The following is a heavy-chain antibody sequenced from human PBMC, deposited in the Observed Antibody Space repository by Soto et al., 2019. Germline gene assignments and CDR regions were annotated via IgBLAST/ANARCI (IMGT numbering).Heavy chain of an antibody. D-gene: IGHD6-6*01. Sequence: QVQLQSSGPGLVKPSQTLSLTCTVSGGSISRGGFYWSWIRQHPGKGLEWLGYIYYSGTTSYNPSLESRVKISVDTSKNQFSLTLRSVTAADTAVYYCARRTREYTSYGMDVWGQGTTVTVSS. J-gene: IGHJ6*02. CDR2: IYYSGTT. V-gene: IGHV4-31*03. CDR3: ARRTREYTSYGMDV. CDR1: GGSISRGGFY.